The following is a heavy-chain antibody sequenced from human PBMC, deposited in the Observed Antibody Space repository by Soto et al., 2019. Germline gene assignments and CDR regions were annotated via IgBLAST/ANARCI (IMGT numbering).Heavy chain of an antibody. Sequence: GESLKISCKSSGYSFTSYWIAWVRQMPGKGLEWMGIIYPDDSDTRYSPSFQGLVTISVDKSIDTAFLQWSSLKARHTAIYYCARRAKEFTESFWFDAWGQGTQVTVSS. D-gene: IGHD3-16*01. J-gene: IGHJ5*02. CDR1: GYSFTSYW. V-gene: IGHV5-51*01. CDR3: ARRAKEFTESFWFDA. CDR2: IYPDDSDT.